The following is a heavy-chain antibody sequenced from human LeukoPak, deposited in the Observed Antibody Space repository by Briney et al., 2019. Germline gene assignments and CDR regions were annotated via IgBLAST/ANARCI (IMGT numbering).Heavy chain of an antibody. V-gene: IGHV3-30*04. J-gene: IGHJ5*02. CDR1: GFTFSSYV. CDR2: ISYDGSNE. D-gene: IGHD6-19*01. Sequence: GGSLRLSCAASGFTFSSYVMHWVRQAPGKGLGWVAIISYDGSNEYYADSVKGRFTISRDNSKNTLYLQMNSLRAADTAVYYCARDSSGWYHWFDPWGQGTLVIVSS. CDR3: ARDSSGWYHWFDP.